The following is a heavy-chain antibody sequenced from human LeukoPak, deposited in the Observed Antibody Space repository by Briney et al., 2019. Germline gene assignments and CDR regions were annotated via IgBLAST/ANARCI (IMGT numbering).Heavy chain of an antibody. CDR1: GIFGSYV. Sequence: GSSVKVSCKASGIFGSYVISWVRQAPGQGLEWMGGLIPVSGSTHYAQKFQGRLTITADESTSTVYMEMSSLRSEDTAMYYCAKEGNTALITGYFDLWGRGTLVTVSA. V-gene: IGHV1-69*01. J-gene: IGHJ2*01. CDR2: LIPVSGST. CDR3: AKEGNTALITGYFDL. D-gene: IGHD5-18*01.